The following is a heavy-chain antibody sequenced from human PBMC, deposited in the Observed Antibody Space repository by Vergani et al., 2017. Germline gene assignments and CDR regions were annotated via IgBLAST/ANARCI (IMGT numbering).Heavy chain of an antibody. CDR3: ARDAKEMATISGAFDY. V-gene: IGHV3-23*01. J-gene: IGHJ4*02. CDR1: GFTFSSYA. Sequence: EVQLLESGGGLVQPGGSLRLSCAASGFTFSSYAMSWVRQAPGKGLEWVSAISGSGGSTYYADSVKGRFTISRDNSKNTLYLQMNSLRAEDTAVYYCARDAKEMATISGAFDYWGQGTLVTVSS. D-gene: IGHD5-24*01. CDR2: ISGSGGST.